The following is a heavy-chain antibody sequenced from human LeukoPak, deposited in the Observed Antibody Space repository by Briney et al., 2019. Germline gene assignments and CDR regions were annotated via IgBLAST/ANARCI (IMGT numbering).Heavy chain of an antibody. Sequence: PLETLSLTCAVSGGSISSGGYSWSWIRQPPGKGLEWIGYIYHSGSTYYNPSLKSRVTISLETSSNQISLELKSVTSADTALYYCVRDSGYSSSWYLIDDDFDIWGQGTMVIVSA. J-gene: IGHJ3*02. V-gene: IGHV4-30-2*01. CDR1: GGSISSGGYS. CDR3: VRDSGYSSSWYLIDDDFDI. D-gene: IGHD6-13*01. CDR2: IYHSGST.